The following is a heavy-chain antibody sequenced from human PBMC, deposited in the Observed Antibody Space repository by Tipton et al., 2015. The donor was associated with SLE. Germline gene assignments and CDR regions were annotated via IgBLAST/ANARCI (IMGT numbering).Heavy chain of an antibody. D-gene: IGHD6-19*01. V-gene: IGHV4-34*01. CDR2: INHSG. CDR3: ARGIAVAAPAFDI. Sequence: TLSLTCAVYGGSFSGYYWSWIRQPPGKGLEWIGEINHSGSTISGDTSKNQFSLKLSSVTAADTAVYYCARGIAVAAPAFDIWGQGTMVTVSS. CDR1: GGSFSGYY. J-gene: IGHJ3*02.